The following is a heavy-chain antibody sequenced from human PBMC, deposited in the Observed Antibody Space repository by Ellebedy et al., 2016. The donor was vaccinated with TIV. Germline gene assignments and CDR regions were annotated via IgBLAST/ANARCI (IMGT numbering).Heavy chain of an antibody. CDR1: GGTFNNFD. Sequence: SVKVSCXASGGTFNNFDINWVRQAPGQGLEWMGRIIPLVDVPNYAQKLQGGVTITADKSTRTAYMELSSLRDEDTAVYYCARDEGRGYAMDVWGQGTTVIVSS. J-gene: IGHJ6*02. CDR2: IIPLVDVP. V-gene: IGHV1-69*04. CDR3: ARDEGRGYAMDV. D-gene: IGHD2-2*01.